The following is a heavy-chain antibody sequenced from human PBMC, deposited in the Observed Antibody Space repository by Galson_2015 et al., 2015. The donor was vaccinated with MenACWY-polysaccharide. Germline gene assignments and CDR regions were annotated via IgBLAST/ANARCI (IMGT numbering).Heavy chain of an antibody. D-gene: IGHD6-13*01. CDR3: AKVGPRSSWTMGLDY. CDR1: GFTFSNYA. J-gene: IGHJ4*02. Sequence: SLRLSCAASGFTFSNYAMSWVRQAPGKGLEWVSGSGRGGGLYYAASVKGRCTVSRNNSKNTLYLQMNNLRAEDTTVYYCAKVGPRSSWTMGLDYWGQGTLITVSS. V-gene: IGHV3-23*01. CDR2: SGRGGGL.